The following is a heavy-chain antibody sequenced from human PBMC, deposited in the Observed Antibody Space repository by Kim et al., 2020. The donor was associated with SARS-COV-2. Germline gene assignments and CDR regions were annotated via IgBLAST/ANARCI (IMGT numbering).Heavy chain of an antibody. J-gene: IGHJ4*02. V-gene: IGHV3-53*01. CDR3: ARPYYYDSKGDY. Sequence: YYADSVKGRFTISRDNSKNTLYLQMNSLRAEDTAVYYCARPYYYDSKGDYWGQGTLVTVSS. D-gene: IGHD3-22*01.